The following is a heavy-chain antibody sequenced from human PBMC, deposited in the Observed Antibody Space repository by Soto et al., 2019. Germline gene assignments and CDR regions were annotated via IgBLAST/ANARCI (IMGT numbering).Heavy chain of an antibody. V-gene: IGHV4-59*08. CDR3: ARHVGYCSTTNCYSWFDP. J-gene: IGHJ5*02. D-gene: IGHD2-2*03. Sequence: PSETLSLTCTVSGGSITSYYWSWIRQPPGKGLVWIGFMYYSGYTKYNPSLKSRVTISVDTSKSQFSLKLTSVTAADTAVYYCARHVGYCSTTNCYSWFDPWGQGTLVTVSS. CDR2: MYYSGYT. CDR1: GGSITSYY.